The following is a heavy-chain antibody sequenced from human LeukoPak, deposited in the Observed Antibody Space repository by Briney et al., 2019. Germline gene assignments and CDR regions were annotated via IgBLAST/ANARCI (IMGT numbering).Heavy chain of an antibody. CDR3: ARGLPSNAFDI. D-gene: IGHD2-2*01. Sequence: SETLSLTCAVHGGSFSGYYWSWIRQPPGKGLEWIGEINHSGSTNQNPSLKSRVTISVDTSKNQFSLKLSSVTAADTAVYYCARGLPSNAFDIWGQGTMVTVSS. CDR1: GGSFSGYY. J-gene: IGHJ3*02. CDR2: INHSGST. V-gene: IGHV4-34*01.